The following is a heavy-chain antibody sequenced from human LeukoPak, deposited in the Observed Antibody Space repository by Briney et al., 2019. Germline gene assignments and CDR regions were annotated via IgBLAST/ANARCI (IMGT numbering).Heavy chain of an antibody. Sequence: GESLKISCMGSGYSFTRYCISWVRQMPGKGLEWMGRIDPSDSYTNYSPSFQGHVTISADKSISTAYLQWSSLKASDTAMYYCASTSSGWDYYYYYGMDVWGQGTTVTVSS. CDR3: ASTSSGWDYYYYYGMDV. D-gene: IGHD6-19*01. CDR1: GYSFTRYC. V-gene: IGHV5-10-1*01. J-gene: IGHJ6*02. CDR2: IDPSDSYT.